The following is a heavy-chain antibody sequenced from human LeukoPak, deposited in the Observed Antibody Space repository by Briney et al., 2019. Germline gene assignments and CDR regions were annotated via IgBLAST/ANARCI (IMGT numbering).Heavy chain of an antibody. Sequence: SETLSLTCAVSGGSITTSDWWSWVRQPPGKGLEWIGKIYHSGSTNYNPSLKSRVTISVDKSKNQFSLKLTSVTAADTAVYYCARDTGYYDSSGNYYYYGMDVWGQGTTVTVSS. D-gene: IGHD3-22*01. CDR1: GGSITTSDW. J-gene: IGHJ6*02. CDR2: IYHSGST. V-gene: IGHV4-4*02. CDR3: ARDTGYYDSSGNYYYYGMDV.